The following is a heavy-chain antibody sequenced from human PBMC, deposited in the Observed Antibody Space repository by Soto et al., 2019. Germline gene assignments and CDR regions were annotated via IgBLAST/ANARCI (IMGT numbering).Heavy chain of an antibody. J-gene: IGHJ3*02. D-gene: IGHD2-15*01. CDR3: ARGWRHAFDI. Sequence: GASVKVSCKASGFTFTISAMQWVRQAPGQGLEWIGGIVVGIGNTNYAQKFQDRVTITRDKSTSTAYMELSSLRSEDTAVYYCARGWRHAFDIWGQGTMVTVSS. V-gene: IGHV1-58*02. CDR1: GFTFTISA. CDR2: IVVGIGNT.